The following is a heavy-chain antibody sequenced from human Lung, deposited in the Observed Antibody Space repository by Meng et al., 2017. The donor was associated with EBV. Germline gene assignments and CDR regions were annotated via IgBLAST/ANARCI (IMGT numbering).Heavy chain of an antibody. CDR1: DYTLTNYG. J-gene: IGHJ4*02. CDR2: IDTKTGNP. CDR3: ARETLGYCSSTSCYIGPPDY. D-gene: IGHD2-2*01. V-gene: IGHV7-4-1*02. Sequence: QGRLVASGCGGKKPGASVKVPGKALDYTLTNYGRNWGRQAPGQGLEWMGCIDTKTGNPTYAQGFTGRFVFSLDTSVSTAYLQIRSLKAEDTAVYYCARETLGYCSSTSCYIGPPDYWGQGTLVTVSS.